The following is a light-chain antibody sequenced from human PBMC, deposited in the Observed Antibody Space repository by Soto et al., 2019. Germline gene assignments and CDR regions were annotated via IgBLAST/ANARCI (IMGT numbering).Light chain of an antibody. Sequence: DIQMTQSPSTLSGSVGDRVTITCRASQTISSWLAWYQQKPGKAPKLLIYKASTLKSGVPSRFSGSGSGTEFTLTISSLQPDDVATDYCQHDNSYSEAFGQGTKVELK. J-gene: IGKJ1*01. V-gene: IGKV1-5*03. CDR1: QTISSW. CDR2: KAS. CDR3: QHDNSYSEA.